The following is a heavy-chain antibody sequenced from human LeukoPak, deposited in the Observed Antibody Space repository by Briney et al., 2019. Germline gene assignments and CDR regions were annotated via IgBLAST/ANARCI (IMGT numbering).Heavy chain of an antibody. CDR1: GGSFSGYY. CDR2: INHSGSN. D-gene: IGHD6-13*01. CDR3: ARGIAADY. Sequence: PSETLSLTCAVYGGSFSGYYWSWIRQPPGKGLEWIGEINHSGSNNYNPSLKSRVTISVDTSKNQFSLKLSSVTAADTAVYYCARGIAADYWGQGTLVTVSS. J-gene: IGHJ4*02. V-gene: IGHV4-34*01.